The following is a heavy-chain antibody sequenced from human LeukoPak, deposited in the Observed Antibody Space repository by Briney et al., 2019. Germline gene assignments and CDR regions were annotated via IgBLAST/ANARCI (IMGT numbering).Heavy chain of an antibody. J-gene: IGHJ6*03. Sequence: PGRSLRLSCTASGFTFGDYAMSWFRQAPGKGLEWVGFIRSKAYGGTTEYAASVKGRFTISRDDSKSIAYLQMNSLKTEDTAVYYCTRRGLYSSSWYEDYYYYYYMDVWGKGTTVTVSS. CDR1: GFTFGDYA. CDR2: IRSKAYGGTT. V-gene: IGHV3-49*03. CDR3: TRRGLYSSSWYEDYYYYYYMDV. D-gene: IGHD6-13*01.